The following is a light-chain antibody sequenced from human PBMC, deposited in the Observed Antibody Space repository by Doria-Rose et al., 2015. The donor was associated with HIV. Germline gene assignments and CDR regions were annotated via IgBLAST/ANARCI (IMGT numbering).Light chain of an antibody. Sequence: DIQMTQSPSSLSTFVGDRVTITCQASHNISNYLNWYQQKPGRAPNLLIYSASNLETGVPSRFSGSGSGTNFTFTISSLQPEDIATYYCQQYDDPLFTFGPGTKVHIK. J-gene: IGKJ3*01. CDR3: QQYDDPLFT. V-gene: IGKV1-33*01. CDR2: SAS. CDR1: HNISNY.